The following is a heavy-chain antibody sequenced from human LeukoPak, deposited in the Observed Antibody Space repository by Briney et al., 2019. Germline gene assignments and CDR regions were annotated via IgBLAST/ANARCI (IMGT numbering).Heavy chain of an antibody. CDR1: GGSISSSSYY. J-gene: IGHJ4*02. CDR3: ARALIDCSGGSCRDY. Sequence: PSETLSLTCTVSGGSISSSSYYWGWIRQPPGKGLEWIGSIYYSGSTYYNPSLKSRVTISVDTSKNQFSLKLSSVTAADTAVYYCARALIDCSGGSCRDYWGQGTLVTVSS. CDR2: IYYSGST. D-gene: IGHD2-15*01. V-gene: IGHV4-39*01.